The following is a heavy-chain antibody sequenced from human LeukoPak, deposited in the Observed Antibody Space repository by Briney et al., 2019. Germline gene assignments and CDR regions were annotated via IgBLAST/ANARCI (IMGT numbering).Heavy chain of an antibody. J-gene: IGHJ4*02. CDR2: IKRDGSEK. CDR1: GFTFSSYW. CDR3: ARDGFD. V-gene: IGHV3-7*01. D-gene: IGHD5-12*01. Sequence: GGSLRLSCVASGFTFSSYWMSWVRQAPGKGLEWVANIKRDGSEKNYVDSVKGRFTISRDNAKNSLYLKMNSLRVQDTAVYYCARDGFDWGQGALVTVSS.